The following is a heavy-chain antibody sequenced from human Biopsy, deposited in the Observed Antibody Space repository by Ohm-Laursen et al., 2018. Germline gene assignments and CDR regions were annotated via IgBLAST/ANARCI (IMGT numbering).Heavy chain of an antibody. J-gene: IGHJ4*02. V-gene: IGHV3-21*01. CDR2: ISASGNHI. CDR1: GFTFSGFS. CDR3: ARDGEAKYCKHGVCPSDF. Sequence: SLRLSCAASGFTFSGFSMNWVRQAPGKGLEWVSSISASGNHIYYTDSVKGRFTVSRDNGKNSVYLQMNSLRVEDTAVSYCARDGEAKYCKHGVCPSDFWGQGTLVTVSS. D-gene: IGHD2-8*01.